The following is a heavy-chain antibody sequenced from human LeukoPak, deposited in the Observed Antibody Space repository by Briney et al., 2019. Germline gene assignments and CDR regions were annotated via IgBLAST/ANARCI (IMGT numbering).Heavy chain of an antibody. CDR2: ISAPSSAI. J-gene: IGHJ4*02. V-gene: IGHV3-48*02. Sequence: GGSLRLSCAASGFTFSSYEMNWVRQAPGKGLEWVSYISAPSSAIHYADSVKGRFTISRDNAKNSLYLQMNSLRDEDTAVYYCARVSFDYWGQGSLVTVSS. CDR1: GFTFSSYE. CDR3: ARVSFDY.